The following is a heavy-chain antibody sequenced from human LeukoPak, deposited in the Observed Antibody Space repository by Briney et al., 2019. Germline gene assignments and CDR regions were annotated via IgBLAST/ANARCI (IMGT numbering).Heavy chain of an antibody. CDR1: GFTFSSYW. CDR2: IKQDGSEK. J-gene: IGHJ4*02. Sequence: GGSLRHSCAASGFTFSSYWMSWVRQAPGKGLEWVANIKQDGSEKYYVDSVKGRFTISRDNAKNSLYLQMNSLRAEDTAVYYCARSWSGAYDFWSGYEYYFDYWGQGTLVTVSS. CDR3: ARSWSGAYDFWSGYEYYFDY. D-gene: IGHD3-3*01. V-gene: IGHV3-7*01.